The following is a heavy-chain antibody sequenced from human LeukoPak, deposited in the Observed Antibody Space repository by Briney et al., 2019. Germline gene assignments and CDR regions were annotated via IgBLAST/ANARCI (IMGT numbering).Heavy chain of an antibody. V-gene: IGHV4-59*11. Sequence: SETLSLTCTVSGGSISSHYWSWIRQPPGKGLEWIGYIYHSGSTYYNPSLKSRVTISVDRSKNQFSLKLSSVTAADTAVYYCARDLPGPAAMQHWFDPWGQGTLVTVSS. D-gene: IGHD2-2*01. CDR1: GGSISSHY. CDR3: ARDLPGPAAMQHWFDP. CDR2: IYHSGST. J-gene: IGHJ5*02.